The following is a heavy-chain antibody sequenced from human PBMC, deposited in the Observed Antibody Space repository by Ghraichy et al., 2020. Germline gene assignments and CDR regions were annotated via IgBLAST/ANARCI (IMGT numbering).Heavy chain of an antibody. J-gene: IGHJ6*02. D-gene: IGHD2-2*01. V-gene: IGHV3-15*01. Sequence: LLLTCAASGFTFSNAWMSWVRQAPGKGLEWVGRIKSKTDGGTTDYAAPVKGRFTISRDDSKNTLYLQMNSLKTEDTAVYYCTTENCSSTSCWNYYYGMDVWGQGTTVTVSS. CDR3: TTENCSSTSCWNYYYGMDV. CDR2: IKSKTDGGTT. CDR1: GFTFSNAW.